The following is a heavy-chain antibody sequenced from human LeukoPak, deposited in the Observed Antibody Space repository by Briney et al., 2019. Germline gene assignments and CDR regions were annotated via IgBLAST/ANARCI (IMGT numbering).Heavy chain of an antibody. Sequence: ASVTVSCKASGYTFTGYYMYWVRQAPGQGLEWMGWINPNSGGTNYAQKFQGRVTMTRDTSISTAYMELSRLRSDDTAVYYCARVPGATYYYDSSGYYYGDYWGQGTLVTVSS. CDR2: INPNSGGT. CDR1: GYTFTGYY. V-gene: IGHV1-2*02. D-gene: IGHD3-22*01. J-gene: IGHJ4*02. CDR3: ARVPGATYYYDSSGYYYGDY.